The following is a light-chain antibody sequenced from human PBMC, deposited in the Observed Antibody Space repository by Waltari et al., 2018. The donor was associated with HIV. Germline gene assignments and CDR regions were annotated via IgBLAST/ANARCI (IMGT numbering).Light chain of an antibody. J-gene: IGLJ3*02. Sequence: QSVLTQPPSVSAAPGQKVTLSRPGSSTNPGANHVPWYQQLPGTAPKLPIYDNNKRPSGIPDRFSGSKSGTSATLGITGLQTGDEADYYCGTWDSSLSARVFGGGTKLTVL. CDR1: STNPGANH. CDR3: GTWDSSLSARV. V-gene: IGLV1-51*01. CDR2: DNN.